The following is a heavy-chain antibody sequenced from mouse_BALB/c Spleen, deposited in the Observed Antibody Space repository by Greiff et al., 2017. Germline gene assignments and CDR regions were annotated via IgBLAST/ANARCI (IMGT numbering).Heavy chain of an antibody. CDR3: ARGGYGYSYYFDY. CDR1: GFNIKDTY. Sequence: EVQLQQSGAELVKPGASVKLSCTASGFNIKDTYMHWVKQRPEQGLEWIGRIDPANGNTKYDPKFQGKATITADTSSNTAYLQLSSLTSEDTAVYYCARGGYGYSYYFDYWGQSTTLTVSS. J-gene: IGHJ2*01. D-gene: IGHD1-2*01. CDR2: IDPANGNT. V-gene: IGHV14-3*02.